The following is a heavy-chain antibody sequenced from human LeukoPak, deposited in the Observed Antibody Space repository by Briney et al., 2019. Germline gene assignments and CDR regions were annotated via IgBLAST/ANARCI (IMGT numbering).Heavy chain of an antibody. Sequence: SETLSLTCTVSGGSISSSSYYWSWIRQPPGKGLEWIGYIYYSGSTNYNPSLKSRVTISVDTSKNQFSLKLSSVTAADTAVYYCAASFYCSSTSCYAGWFDPWGQGTLVTVSS. D-gene: IGHD2-2*01. CDR2: IYYSGST. CDR1: GGSISSSSYY. CDR3: AASFYCSSTSCYAGWFDP. J-gene: IGHJ5*02. V-gene: IGHV4-61*01.